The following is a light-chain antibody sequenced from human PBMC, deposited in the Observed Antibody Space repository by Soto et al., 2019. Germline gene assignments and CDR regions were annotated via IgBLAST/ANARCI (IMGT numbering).Light chain of an antibody. CDR3: KQSDESPPNST. Sequence: TVMTQSPGTLSVSPGERATISCWASQAISYNVAWYQHFPGQAPRLLIHGASTRANGVPARFSGSGSGTEFTLTITSVQSEDSDTCYCKQSDESPPNSTFGRGTRLEI. V-gene: IGKV3-15*01. CDR2: GAS. J-gene: IGKJ2*01. CDR1: QAISYN.